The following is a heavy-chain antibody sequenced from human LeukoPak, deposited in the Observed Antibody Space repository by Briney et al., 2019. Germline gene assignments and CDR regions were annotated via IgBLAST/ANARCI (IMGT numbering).Heavy chain of an antibody. V-gene: IGHV1-69*01. CDR2: IIPIFGTA. CDR3: ARDFHDYYGSGTNWFDP. CDR1: GGTFSSYA. Sequence: SVKVSCKASGGTFSSYAISWVRQAPGQGLEWMGGIIPIFGTANYAQKFQGRVTITADESTSTAYMELSSLRSEDTAVYYCARDFHDYYGSGTNWFDPWGQGTLVTVSS. D-gene: IGHD3-10*01. J-gene: IGHJ5*02.